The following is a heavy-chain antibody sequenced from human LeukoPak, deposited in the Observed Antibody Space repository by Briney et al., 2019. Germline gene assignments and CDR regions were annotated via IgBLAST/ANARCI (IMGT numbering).Heavy chain of an antibody. J-gene: IGHJ4*02. D-gene: IGHD3-9*01. V-gene: IGHV3-23*01. CDR3: AKFLNYDILAGYGDY. CDR2: ISGSGGRT. CDR1: GFTLSNYA. Sequence: GGSLRLSCAASGFTLSNYAMGWVRQAPGKGLEWVSGISGSGGRTYYADSVKGRFTISRDNSKNTLYLQMNSLRGEDTALYYCAKFLNYDILAGYGDYWGQGTLVTVSS.